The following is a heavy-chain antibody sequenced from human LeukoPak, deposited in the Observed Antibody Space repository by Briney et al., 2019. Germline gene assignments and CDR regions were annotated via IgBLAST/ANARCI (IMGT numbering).Heavy chain of an antibody. V-gene: IGHV3-43*02. D-gene: IGHD5-24*01. J-gene: IGHJ6*02. CDR2: ISGDGGST. CDR1: GFTFDDYA. CDR3: AKDILPLNYPRGMDV. Sequence: PGGSLRLSCAASGFTFDDYAMHWVRQAPGKGLEWVSLISGDGGSTYYADSVKGRFTISRDNSKNSLYLQMNSLRTEDTALYYCAKDILPLNYPRGMDVWGRGTTVTVSS.